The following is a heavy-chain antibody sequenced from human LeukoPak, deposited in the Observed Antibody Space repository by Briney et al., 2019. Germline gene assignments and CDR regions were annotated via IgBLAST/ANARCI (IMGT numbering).Heavy chain of an antibody. D-gene: IGHD3-3*01. Sequence: SETLSLACTVSGGSISSYYWSWIRQPPGKGLEWIGYIYYSGSTKYNPSLKSRVTISVDTSKNQFSLKLSSVTAADTAVYYCARVAYYDFWSGGLYAFDIWGQGTMVTVSS. J-gene: IGHJ3*02. V-gene: IGHV4-59*01. CDR1: GGSISSYY. CDR3: ARVAYYDFWSGGLYAFDI. CDR2: IYYSGST.